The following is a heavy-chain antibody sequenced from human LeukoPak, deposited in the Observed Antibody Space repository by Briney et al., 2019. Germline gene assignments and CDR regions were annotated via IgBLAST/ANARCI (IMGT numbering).Heavy chain of an antibody. J-gene: IGHJ4*02. CDR3: ARNVGWYSHDS. Sequence: SETLSLTCTVSGDSLSSHYWSWIRQLPGKGLEWIGYIYGSGSTHYDPSLRSRVTISEDTSKNQFSLELTSVTAADTAVYYCARNVGWYSHDSWGQGTLVTVSS. CDR2: IYGSGST. D-gene: IGHD6-19*01. V-gene: IGHV4-59*11. CDR1: GDSLSSHY.